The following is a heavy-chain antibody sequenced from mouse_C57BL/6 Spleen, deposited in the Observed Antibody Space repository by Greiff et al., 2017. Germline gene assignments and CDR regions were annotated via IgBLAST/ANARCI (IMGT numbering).Heavy chain of an antibody. CDR2: IDPEDGDT. CDR3: TCWDAY. V-gene: IGHV14-1*01. CDR1: GFNIKDYY. D-gene: IGHD4-1*01. J-gene: IGHJ2*01. Sequence: VQLQQSGAELVRPGASVKLSCTASGFNIKDYYMHWVKQRPEQGLEWIGRIDPEDGDTDYAPKFQGKATMAANTSYNTAYLRLSSLTSEDTAVYYCTCWDAYWGQGTTLTVSS.